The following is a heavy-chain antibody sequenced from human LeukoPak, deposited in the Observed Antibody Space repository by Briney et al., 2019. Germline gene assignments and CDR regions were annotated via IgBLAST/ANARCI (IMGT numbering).Heavy chain of an antibody. D-gene: IGHD1-26*01. CDR1: GFTFSSYN. CDR3: AKGGKWDVTPFDY. Sequence: GGSLRLSCAASGFTFSSYNMNWVRQAPGKGLEWVSFISSSSNYIYYADSVKGRFTISRDNAKNSLYLQMNSLRAEDTAVYYCAKGGKWDVTPFDYWGQGTLVTVSS. CDR2: ISSSSNYI. V-gene: IGHV3-21*01. J-gene: IGHJ4*02.